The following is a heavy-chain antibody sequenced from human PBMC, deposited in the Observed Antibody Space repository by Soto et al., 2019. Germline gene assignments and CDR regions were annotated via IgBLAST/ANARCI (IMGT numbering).Heavy chain of an antibody. V-gene: IGHV3-23*01. CDR3: ARGDLAVVVPADIPQGY. J-gene: IGHJ4*02. CDR2: ISGSGGST. CDR1: GFTFSSYA. Sequence: PGGSLRLSCAASGFTFSSYAMSWVRQAPGKGLEWVSAISGSGGSTYYADSVKGRFTISRGNSKNTLYLQMNSLRVEDTAVYYCARGDLAVVVPADIPQGYWGQGTLVTVSS. D-gene: IGHD2-2*02.